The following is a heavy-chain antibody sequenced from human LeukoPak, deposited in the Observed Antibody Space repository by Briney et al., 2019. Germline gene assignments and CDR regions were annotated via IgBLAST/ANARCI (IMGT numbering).Heavy chain of an antibody. CDR1: AFTFSSYA. CDR3: AKDWGGREWELYYFDY. V-gene: IGHV3-23*01. D-gene: IGHD1-26*01. Sequence: GGSLRLSCAASAFTFSSYAMSWVRQAPGKGLEWVSAISGSGGSTYYADSVKGRFTISRDNSKNTLYLQMNSLRAEDTAVYYCAKDWGGREWELYYFDYWGQGTLVTVSS. J-gene: IGHJ4*02. CDR2: ISGSGGST.